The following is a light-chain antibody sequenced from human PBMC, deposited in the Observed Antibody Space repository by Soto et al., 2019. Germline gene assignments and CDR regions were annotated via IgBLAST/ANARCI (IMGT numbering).Light chain of an antibody. Sequence: QSALTQAASVSGSPGQSITISCTGTSSNVGGYNYVSWYQQHPGKAPKLMIYDVSNRPSGVSNRFSGSKSGNTASLTISGLQAEDEADYYCSSYTSSSTRVFGNGTKVTVL. CDR1: SSNVGGYNY. CDR2: DVS. CDR3: SSYTSSSTRV. V-gene: IGLV2-14*01. J-gene: IGLJ1*01.